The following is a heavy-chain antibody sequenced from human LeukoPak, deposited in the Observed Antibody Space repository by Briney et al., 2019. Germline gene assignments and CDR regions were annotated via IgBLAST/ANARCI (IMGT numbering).Heavy chain of an antibody. Sequence: PGGSLRLSCAASGFTVSSNYMSWVRQAPGKGLEWVSVIYSGGSTYYADSVKGRFTISRDNSKNTLYLQMNSLRAEDTAVYYCARDYYDSSGYQDYWGQGTLVTVSS. D-gene: IGHD3-22*01. V-gene: IGHV3-53*05. CDR3: ARDYYDSSGYQDY. CDR1: GFTVSSNY. J-gene: IGHJ4*02. CDR2: IYSGGST.